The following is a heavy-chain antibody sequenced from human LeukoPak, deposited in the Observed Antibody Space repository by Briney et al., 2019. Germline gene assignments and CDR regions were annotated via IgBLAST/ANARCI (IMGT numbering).Heavy chain of an antibody. Sequence: GGSLRLSCSASGFTFDDYAVSWFRQAPGKGLEWVGFIRGKAFGGTPEYAASVRGRFTISRDDSKSIAYLQMNSLKTEDTAVYYCTRNTVTVHFDYWSQGTLVTVSS. CDR2: IRGKAFGGTP. D-gene: IGHD4-17*01. CDR1: GFTFDDYA. J-gene: IGHJ4*02. V-gene: IGHV3-49*03. CDR3: TRNTVTVHFDY.